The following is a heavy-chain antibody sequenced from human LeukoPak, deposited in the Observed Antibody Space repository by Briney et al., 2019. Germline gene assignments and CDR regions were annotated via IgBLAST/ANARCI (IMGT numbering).Heavy chain of an antibody. J-gene: IGHJ6*03. CDR3: ARGVKQLARFYFYMDV. D-gene: IGHD3-22*01. CDR2: INHSGTT. CDR1: GGSFSGYL. Sequence: SETLSLTCGVSGGSFSGYLWNWVRQSPGKGLEWIGEINHSGTTNYNPSLKSRVTISIDRSRNQFSLNLTSVTAADTAVFYCARGVKQLARFYFYMDVWGKGTTLTVSS. V-gene: IGHV4-34*01.